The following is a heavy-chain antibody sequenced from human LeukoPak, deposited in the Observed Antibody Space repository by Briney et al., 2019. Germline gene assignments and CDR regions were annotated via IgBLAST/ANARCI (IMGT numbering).Heavy chain of an antibody. CDR1: GYTFTGYY. D-gene: IGHD6-13*01. CDR3: ARGAAAATYHDC. Sequence: ASVRVSCKASGYTFTGYYMHWVRQAPGQGLEWMGIINPSGGSTSYAQKFQSRVTMTRDMSTSTVYMELSSLRSEDTAVYYCARGAAAATYHDCWGQGTLVTVSS. CDR2: INPSGGST. V-gene: IGHV1-46*01. J-gene: IGHJ4*02.